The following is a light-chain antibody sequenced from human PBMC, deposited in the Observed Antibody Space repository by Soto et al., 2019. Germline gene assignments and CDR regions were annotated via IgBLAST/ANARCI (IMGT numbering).Light chain of an antibody. J-gene: IGLJ1*01. Sequence: QSALTQPRSVSGSPGQSVTISCTGTSSDVGGYKYVSWYQQKPGKAPKLIIYGVSRWPSGVPNRFSGSKSGNRASLTISGLQAEDEGDYYCFSYAGGPEVFGTGTKVTVL. CDR3: FSYAGGPEV. CDR1: SSDVGGYKY. CDR2: GVS. V-gene: IGLV2-11*01.